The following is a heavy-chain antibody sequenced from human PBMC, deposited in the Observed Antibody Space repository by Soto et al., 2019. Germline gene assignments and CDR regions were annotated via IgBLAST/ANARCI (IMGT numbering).Heavy chain of an antibody. D-gene: IGHD5-12*01. J-gene: IGHJ4*02. V-gene: IGHV4-34*01. Sequence: PSETLSLTCAVDSGSFSTYYCSWTRQPPGKGLEWIGEIHPSGDTDYNPSLSNRVTISLDTSKNQFSLKLTSVTAADTAVYYCARRIVATETFDYWGQGILVTVS. CDR3: ARRIVATETFDY. CDR1: SGSFSTYY. CDR2: IHPSGDT.